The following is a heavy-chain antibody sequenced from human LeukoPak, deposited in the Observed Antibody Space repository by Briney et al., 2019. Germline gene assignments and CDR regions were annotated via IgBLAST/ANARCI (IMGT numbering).Heavy chain of an antibody. CDR3: ARQDYDSSGYLDY. Sequence: SETLSLTCTVSGGSISSYYWSWIRQPAGKGLEWIGEINHSGSTNYNPSLKSRVTISVDTSKNQFSLKLSSVTAADTAVYYCARQDYDSSGYLDYWGQGTLVTVSS. J-gene: IGHJ4*02. V-gene: IGHV4-34*01. CDR1: GGSISSYY. CDR2: INHSGST. D-gene: IGHD3-22*01.